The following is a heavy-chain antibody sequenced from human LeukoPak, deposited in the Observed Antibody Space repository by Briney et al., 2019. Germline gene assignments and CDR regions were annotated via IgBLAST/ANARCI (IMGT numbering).Heavy chain of an antibody. CDR1: GFTFSDYY. J-gene: IGHJ4*02. CDR3: ARRAMGATSFDY. V-gene: IGHV3-11*04. CDR2: ISSSSNTV. D-gene: IGHD1-26*01. Sequence: GGSLRLSCAAPGFTFSDYYMTWVPQAPGKGLEWVSYISSSSNTVYYADSVKGRLTVSRDNANNSLYVQMTNLRAEDTAVYYCARRAMGATSFDYWGQGTLVTVSS.